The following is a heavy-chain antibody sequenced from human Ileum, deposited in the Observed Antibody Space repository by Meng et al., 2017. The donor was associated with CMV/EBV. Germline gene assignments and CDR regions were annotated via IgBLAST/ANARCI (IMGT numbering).Heavy chain of an antibody. Sequence: VPLPEPGPGLVKPSRPLSLTCTVSGDSTSGFFSSWIRQPAGKGLEWIGRIYSSGSTFYNPSLESRVTMSIDTCKNQFSLRLASVTAADTAVYFCAKEQSIGIAVTGIFDFWGQRALVTVSS. V-gene: IGHV4-4*07. J-gene: IGHJ4*02. CDR3: AKEQSIGIAVTGIFDF. CDR2: IYSSGST. D-gene: IGHD6-19*01. CDR1: GDSTSGFF.